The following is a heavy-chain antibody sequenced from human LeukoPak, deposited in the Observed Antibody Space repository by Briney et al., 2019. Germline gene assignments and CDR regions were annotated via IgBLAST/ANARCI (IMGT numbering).Heavy chain of an antibody. J-gene: IGHJ4*02. V-gene: IGHV3-23*01. Sequence: PGGSLRLSCAVSGFTFSSYAMSWVRQAPGKGLEWVSSISGSGGSTYYADSVKGRFTISRDNSKHTLYLQMNSLRAEDTAGYYCAKAVAGTFDYWGQGTLVTVSS. CDR3: AKAVAGTFDY. CDR1: GFTFSSYA. D-gene: IGHD6-13*01. CDR2: ISGSGGST.